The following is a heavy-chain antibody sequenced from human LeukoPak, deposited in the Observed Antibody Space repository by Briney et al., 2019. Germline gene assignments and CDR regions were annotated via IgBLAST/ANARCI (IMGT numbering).Heavy chain of an antibody. D-gene: IGHD6-13*01. CDR3: ARGIPATGLDY. V-gene: IGHV6-1*01. CDR1: GDSVSTNTAA. CDR2: TYYRSKWYN. Sequence: SQTLSLTCAISGDSVSTNTAAWNSISQSPSRGLEWLGRTYYRSKWYNDYAVSVKSRITINPDTSKNQFSLQLNSVTPEDTAVYYCARGIPATGLDYWGQGTLVTVSS. J-gene: IGHJ4*02.